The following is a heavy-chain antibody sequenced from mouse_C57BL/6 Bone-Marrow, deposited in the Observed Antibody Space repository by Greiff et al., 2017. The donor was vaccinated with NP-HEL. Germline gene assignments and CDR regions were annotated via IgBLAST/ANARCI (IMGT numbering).Heavy chain of an antibody. CDR3: ARHYYYGSNYYAMDY. V-gene: IGHV5-12*01. D-gene: IGHD1-1*01. Sequence: VQLKESGGGLVQPGGSLKLSCAASGFTFSDYYMYWVRQTPEKRLEWVAYISNGGGSTYYPDTVKGRFTISRDNAKNTLYLQMSRLKSEDTAMYYCARHYYYGSNYYAMDYWGQGTSVTVSS. CDR2: ISNGGGST. CDR1: GFTFSDYY. J-gene: IGHJ4*01.